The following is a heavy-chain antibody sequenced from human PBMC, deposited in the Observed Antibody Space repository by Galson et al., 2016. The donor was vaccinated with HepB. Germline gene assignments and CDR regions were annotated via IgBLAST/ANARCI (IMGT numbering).Heavy chain of an antibody. Sequence: TLSLTCAVSGGSISSAEYSWTWTRQPPGQALEWIGYICHTRRPSHTPSPESRVPISVDRSKNQFSLKQTSVTAADTAVYDCARERLAGDDYGYYSHYWSFDLWGRGTLVIVSS. CDR3: ARERLAGDDYGYYSHYWSFDL. J-gene: IGHJ2*01. D-gene: IGHD3-3*01. CDR2: ICHTRRP. V-gene: IGHV4-30-2*01. CDR1: GGSISSAEYS.